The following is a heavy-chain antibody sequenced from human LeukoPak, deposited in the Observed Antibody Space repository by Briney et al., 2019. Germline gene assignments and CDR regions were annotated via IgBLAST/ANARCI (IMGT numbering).Heavy chain of an antibody. D-gene: IGHD2/OR15-2a*01. CDR3: VCFYETN. V-gene: IGHV3-74*01. CDR2: VNSDGSWT. J-gene: IGHJ4*02. CDR1: GNYW. Sequence: GGSLRLSCAASGNYWMHWVRQAPGKGLVWVSHVNSDGSWTSHADSVKGRFTISKDNAKNTVYLQMNNLRTEDTAVYYCVCFYETNWGRGTLVTVSS.